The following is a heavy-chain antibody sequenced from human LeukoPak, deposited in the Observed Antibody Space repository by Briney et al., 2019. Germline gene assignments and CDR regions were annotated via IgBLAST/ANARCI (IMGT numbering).Heavy chain of an antibody. Sequence: PGGSLRLSCVASGFTFSSYGMHWVRQAPGKGLEWVAFIRYDGSNKYYADSVKGRFTISRDNSKNTLYLQMNSLRAEDTAVYYCAKGRQVYYYGSGSFSVDYWGQGTLVTVSS. CDR3: AKGRQVYYYGSGSFSVDY. V-gene: IGHV3-30*02. D-gene: IGHD3-10*01. CDR1: GFTFSSYG. CDR2: IRYDGSNK. J-gene: IGHJ4*02.